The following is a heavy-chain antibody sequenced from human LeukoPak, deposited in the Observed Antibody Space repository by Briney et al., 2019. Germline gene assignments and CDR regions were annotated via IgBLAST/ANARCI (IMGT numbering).Heavy chain of an antibody. J-gene: IGHJ6*03. V-gene: IGHV1-69*05. CDR3: ARATNDYRLEGNYYYYYYMDV. D-gene: IGHD2-8*01. CDR2: IIPIFGTA. Sequence: SVKVSCKASGGTFGSCAISWVRQAPGQGLEWMGGIIPIFGTANYAQKFQGRVTITTDESTSTAYMELSSLRSEDTAVYYCARATNDYRLEGNYYYYYYMDVWGKGTTVTVSS. CDR1: GGTFGSCA.